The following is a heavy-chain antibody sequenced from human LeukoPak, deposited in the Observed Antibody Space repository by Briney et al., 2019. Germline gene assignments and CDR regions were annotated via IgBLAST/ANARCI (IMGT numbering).Heavy chain of an antibody. D-gene: IGHD3-22*01. CDR1: GFTFSSYW. CDR2: INSDGSST. CDR3: ARDFHRNYYDSSGCAY. Sequence: GGSLRLSCAAPGFTFSSYWMHWVRQAPGKGLVWVSRINSDGSSTSYADSVKGRFTISRDNAKNTLYLQMNSLRAEDTAVYSCARDFHRNYYDSSGCAYWGQGTLVTVSS. V-gene: IGHV3-74*01. J-gene: IGHJ4*02.